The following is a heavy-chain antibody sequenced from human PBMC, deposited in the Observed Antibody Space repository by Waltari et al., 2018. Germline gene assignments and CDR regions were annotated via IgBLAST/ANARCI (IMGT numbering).Heavy chain of an antibody. CDR2: IKNDGSIT. J-gene: IGHJ5*02. V-gene: IGHV3-74*01. CDR1: GFSISNYW. CDR3: AKRDWFDP. Sequence: EVQLVESGGGSVQPGGSLRLSCVASGFSISNYWMNWVRQAPGKGLVWVSRIKNDGSITTYADSVRGRFAISRDNAKNTVYLQMNSLRIEDTAMYYCAKRDWFDPWGQGTLVIGS.